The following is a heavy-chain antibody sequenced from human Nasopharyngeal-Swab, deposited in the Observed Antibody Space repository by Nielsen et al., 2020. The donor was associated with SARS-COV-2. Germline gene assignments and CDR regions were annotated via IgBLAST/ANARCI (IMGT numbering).Heavy chain of an antibody. D-gene: IGHD4-17*01. J-gene: IGHJ6*02. CDR1: GYTFTSYG. V-gene: IGHV1-18*01. Sequence: ASVKVSCKAFGYTFTSYGISWVRQAPGQGLEWMGWISAYNGNTNYAQKLQGRVTMTTDTSTSTAYMELRSLRSDDTAVYYCARDLVDGDYAHYYYYGMDVWGQGTTVTVSS. CDR2: ISAYNGNT. CDR3: ARDLVDGDYAHYYYYGMDV.